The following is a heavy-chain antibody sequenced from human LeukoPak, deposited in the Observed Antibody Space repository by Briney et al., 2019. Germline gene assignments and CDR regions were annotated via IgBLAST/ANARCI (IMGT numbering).Heavy chain of an antibody. J-gene: IGHJ4*02. CDR1: GYTFTIYG. Sequence: TVTVSFKTSGYTFTIYGISWVRQAPGQGLEWMGLISAYGNTNYAQNLQGRVTMTTGTSTSTAYMELRSLRSDDTAVYYCARGIIGYYFDYWGQGTLVTVSS. V-gene: IGHV1-18*01. CDR2: ISAYGNT. CDR3: ARGIIGYYFDY. D-gene: IGHD2-15*01.